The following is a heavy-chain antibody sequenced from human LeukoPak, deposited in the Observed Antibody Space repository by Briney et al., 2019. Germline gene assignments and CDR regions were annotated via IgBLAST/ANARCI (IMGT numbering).Heavy chain of an antibody. Sequence: ASVKVSCKASGYTFTSYAMNWVRQAPGQGLEWMGWIKTNTGNPTYAQGFTGRFVFSLDTSVSTAYLQISSLKAEDTAVYYCARVLTEQQLDRPDYYYYMDVWGKGTTVTVSS. CDR2: IKTNTGNP. J-gene: IGHJ6*03. D-gene: IGHD6-13*01. V-gene: IGHV7-4-1*02. CDR3: ARVLTEQQLDRPDYYYYMDV. CDR1: GYTFTSYA.